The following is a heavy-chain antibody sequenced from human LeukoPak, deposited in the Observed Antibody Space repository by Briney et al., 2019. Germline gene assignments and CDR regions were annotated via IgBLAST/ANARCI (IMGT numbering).Heavy chain of an antibody. J-gene: IGHJ3*02. Sequence: ASVKVSCKASGYTFTGYYMHWVRQAPGQGLEWMGWINPNSGGTNYAQKFQGRVTMTRDTSISTAYMELSRLRSDDTAVYYCASSTPGYSSPSAAFDIWGQGTMVTVSS. D-gene: IGHD6-6*01. CDR3: ASSTPGYSSPSAAFDI. V-gene: IGHV1-2*02. CDR2: INPNSGGT. CDR1: GYTFTGYY.